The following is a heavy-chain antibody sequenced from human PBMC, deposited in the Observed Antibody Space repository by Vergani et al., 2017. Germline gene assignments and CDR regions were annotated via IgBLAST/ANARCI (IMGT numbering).Heavy chain of an antibody. J-gene: IGHJ6*02. CDR1: GFTVSSNY. D-gene: IGHD6-13*01. CDR3: AGWGIAAAGTGDYYYYGMDV. CDR2: IYSGGST. V-gene: IGHV3-53*04. Sequence: EVQLVESGGGLVQPGGSLRLSCAASGFTVSSNYMSWVRQAPGKGLEWVSVIYSGGSTYYADSVKGRFTISRHNSKNTHYLQMNSLRAEDTAVYCCAGWGIAAAGTGDYYYYGMDVWGQGTTVTVSS.